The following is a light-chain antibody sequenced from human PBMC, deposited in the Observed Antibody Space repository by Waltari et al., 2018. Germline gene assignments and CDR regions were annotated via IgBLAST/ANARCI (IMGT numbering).Light chain of an antibody. CDR1: QNVSSK. CDR3: QQYNNSPPIT. Sequence: ETVMSQSPASLSVSPGEGAILSCKASQNVSSKLALYQQKPGQAPRLLIFGASTTATGIPARFSGSGSGTEFTLTISSLQSEDFAVYYCQQYNNSPPITFGQGTRLEIK. CDR2: GAS. V-gene: IGKV3-15*01. J-gene: IGKJ5*01.